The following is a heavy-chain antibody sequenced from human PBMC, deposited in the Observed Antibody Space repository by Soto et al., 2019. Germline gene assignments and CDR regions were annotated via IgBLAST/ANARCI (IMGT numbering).Heavy chain of an antibody. CDR2: IIPILGIA. V-gene: IGHV1-69*08. J-gene: IGHJ5*02. D-gene: IGHD5-18*01. Sequence: QVQLVQSGAEVKKPGSSVKVSCKASGGTFSSYTISWVRQAPGQGLEWMGRIIPILGIANYAQKFQGRVTITADKSTSTAYMELSSLRSEDTAVYYCARDLRDEYSSADPWGQGTLVTVSS. CDR3: ARDLRDEYSSADP. CDR1: GGTFSSYT.